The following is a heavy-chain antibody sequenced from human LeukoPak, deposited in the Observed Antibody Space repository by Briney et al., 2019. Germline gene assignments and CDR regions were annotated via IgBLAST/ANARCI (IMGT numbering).Heavy chain of an antibody. J-gene: IGHJ4*02. CDR2: INPSGGST. V-gene: IGHV1-46*01. CDR3: ARDYCSGGSCYSRFDY. Sequence: ASVKVSCKASGYTFTSYYMHWVRQAPGQGLEWMGIINPSGGSTSYAQKFQGRVTITRDTSTSTVYMELSRLRSEDTAVYYCARDYCSGGSCYSRFDYWGQGTLVTVPS. CDR1: GYTFTSYY. D-gene: IGHD2-15*01.